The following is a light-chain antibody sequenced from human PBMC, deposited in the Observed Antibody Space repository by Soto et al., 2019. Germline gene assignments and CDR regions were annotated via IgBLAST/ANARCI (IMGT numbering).Light chain of an antibody. Sequence: DIQMTQSPSTLSASVGDRVTITGRASQNIKNWLAWYQQKPGKAPKLLMYDVSTLESGVPSRFSGSGSGTEFTLTISSLQPDDFAAYYCQQYDTFRTFGQGTKVEIK. V-gene: IGKV1-5*01. CDR2: DVS. J-gene: IGKJ1*01. CDR1: QNIKNW. CDR3: QQYDTFRT.